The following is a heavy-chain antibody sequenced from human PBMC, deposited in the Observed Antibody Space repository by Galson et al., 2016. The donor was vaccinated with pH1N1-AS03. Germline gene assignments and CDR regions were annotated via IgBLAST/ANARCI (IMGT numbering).Heavy chain of an antibody. V-gene: IGHV1-18*04. CDR3: ARDRGLRPDTFDI. CDR1: GYTFSTYG. Sequence: SVKVSCKASGYTFSTYGVSWVRRAPGQGLEWMGRISGYDDDTNYAQNVAGRVTMTTDKSTSTVYMELRSLRSDDTAVYYCARDRGLRPDTFDIWGQGTWVTVSS. J-gene: IGHJ3*02. D-gene: IGHD2-15*01. CDR2: ISGYDDDT.